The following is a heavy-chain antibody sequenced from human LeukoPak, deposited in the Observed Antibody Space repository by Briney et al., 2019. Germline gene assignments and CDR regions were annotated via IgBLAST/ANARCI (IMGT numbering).Heavy chain of an antibody. CDR3: AREIDYDSSGYSAFDI. CDR2: IYPGDSDT. Sequence: GESLKISFKGSGYSFTSYWIGWVRQMPGKGLEWMGIIYPGDSDTRYSPSFQGQVTISADKSISTAYLQWSSLKASDTAMYYCAREIDYDSSGYSAFDIWGQGTMVTVSS. J-gene: IGHJ3*02. CDR1: GYSFTSYW. D-gene: IGHD3-22*01. V-gene: IGHV5-51*01.